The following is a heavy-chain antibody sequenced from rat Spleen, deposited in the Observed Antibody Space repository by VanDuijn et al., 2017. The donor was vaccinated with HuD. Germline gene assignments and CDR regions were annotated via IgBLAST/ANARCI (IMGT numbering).Heavy chain of an antibody. CDR3: ATSTYDWFVY. Sequence: EVQLVESGGGLVRPGRSLKLSCAASGFTFSDYYMAWVRQAPKKGLEWVASISPSGGSTYYRDSVKGRFTVSRDNAKSTLYLQMDSLKSEDTATYYCATSTYDWFVYWGQGTLVTVSS. V-gene: IGHV5-25*01. J-gene: IGHJ3*01. D-gene: IGHD2-1*01. CDR1: GFTFSDYY. CDR2: ISPSGGST.